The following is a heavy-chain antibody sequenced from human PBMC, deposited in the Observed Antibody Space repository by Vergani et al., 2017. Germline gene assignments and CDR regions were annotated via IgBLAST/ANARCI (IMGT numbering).Heavy chain of an antibody. CDR3: ARHVLFDWGKAVYYFDY. D-gene: IGHD3-9*01. CDR1: GGSISSSSYY. CDR2: IYYSGST. J-gene: IGHJ4*02. Sequence: LQLQESGPGLVKPSETLSLTCTVSGGSISSSSYYWGWIRQPPGKGLEWIGSIYYSGSTYYNPSLNSRVTISVDTSKNQFSLKLSSVTAADTAVYYGARHVLFDWGKAVYYFDYWGQGTLVTGSS. V-gene: IGHV4-39*01.